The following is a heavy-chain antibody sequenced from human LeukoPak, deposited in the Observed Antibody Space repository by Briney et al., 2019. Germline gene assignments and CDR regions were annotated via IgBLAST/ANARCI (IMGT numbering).Heavy chain of an antibody. V-gene: IGHV1-69*13. CDR3: ARGMLFGSWSHFDY. J-gene: IGHJ4*02. Sequence: SVKVSCKASGYTFTSYGISWVRQAPGQGLEWMGGIIPIFGTANYAQKFQGRVTITADESTSTAYMELSSLRSEDTAVYYCARGMLFGSWSHFDYWGQGTLVTVSS. CDR2: IIPIFGTA. CDR1: GYTFTSYG. D-gene: IGHD6-13*01.